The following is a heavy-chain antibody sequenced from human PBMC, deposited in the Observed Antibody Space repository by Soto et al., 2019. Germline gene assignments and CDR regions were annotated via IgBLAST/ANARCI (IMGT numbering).Heavy chain of an antibody. CDR1: GYTFTSYG. Sequence: QVQLVQSGAEVKKPGASVKVSCKASGYTFTSYGISWVRQAPGQGLEWMGWISAYNGNTNYAQKLQGRVTMTTDTCTGTACMELRSLRSAETAVYYCARVRGASVVVPAPTPYCYDGMDFGGQGTTVTVSS. CDR2: ISAYNGNT. J-gene: IGHJ6*02. D-gene: IGHD2-2*01. V-gene: IGHV1-18*01. CDR3: ARVRGASVVVPAPTPYCYDGMDF.